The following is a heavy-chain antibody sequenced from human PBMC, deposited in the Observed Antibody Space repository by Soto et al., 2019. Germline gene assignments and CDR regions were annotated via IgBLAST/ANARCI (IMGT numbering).Heavy chain of an antibody. J-gene: IGHJ4*02. V-gene: IGHV3-23*01. CDR3: AKDFGQLWLLPFEY. CDR2: ISGGGGVT. Sequence: SLSLSCAATGFSFSDYAMTWVRQAPGKGLEWVSTISGGGGVTYYADSVKGRFIITRDNSKNTVNLQMSALRAEDTAIYYCAKDFGQLWLLPFEYWGRGALVTVSS. D-gene: IGHD5-18*01. CDR1: GFSFSDYA.